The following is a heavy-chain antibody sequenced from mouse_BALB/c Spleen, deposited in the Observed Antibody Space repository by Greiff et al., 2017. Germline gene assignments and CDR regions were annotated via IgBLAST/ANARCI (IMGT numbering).Heavy chain of an antibody. CDR2: IDPANGNT. CDR3: ALMITTAY. D-gene: IGHD2-4*01. V-gene: IGHV14-3*02. Sequence: VQLQQSGAELVKPGASVKLSCTASGFNIKDTYMHWVKQRPEQGLEWIGRIDPANGNTKYDPKFQGKATITADTSSNTAYLQLSSLTSEDTAVYYCALMITTAYWGQGTTRTVSS. CDR1: GFNIKDTY. J-gene: IGHJ2*01.